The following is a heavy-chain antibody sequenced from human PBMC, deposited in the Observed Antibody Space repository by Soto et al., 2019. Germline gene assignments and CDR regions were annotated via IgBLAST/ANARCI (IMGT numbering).Heavy chain of an antibody. Sequence: EVQLVESGGGLVQPGGSLRLSCAASGFSLSSHWMSWVRQAPGKGLEWVANIKQDGSDRYYVDSVKGRFTNSRDNAKNFLYLQMNSLRVEDTAVYYCARSTQGAFDIWGHGTMVTVSS. CDR2: IKQDGSDR. J-gene: IGHJ3*02. CDR1: GFSLSSHW. CDR3: ARSTQGAFDI. V-gene: IGHV3-7*01.